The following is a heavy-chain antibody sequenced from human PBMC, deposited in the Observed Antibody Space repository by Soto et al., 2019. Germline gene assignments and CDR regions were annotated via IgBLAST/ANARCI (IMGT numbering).Heavy chain of an antibody. Sequence: PGESLKISCKGSGDSFTNYWIAWVRQMPGKGLEWMGMIYPGDSKTRYSPSFQGQVTISADKSINSAYLQWSSLRASDTALYYCARQYCTNGVCYSCFDYWGHGTLVTVSS. V-gene: IGHV5-51*01. D-gene: IGHD2-8*01. CDR2: IYPGDSKT. J-gene: IGHJ4*01. CDR1: GDSFTNYW. CDR3: ARQYCTNGVCYSCFDY.